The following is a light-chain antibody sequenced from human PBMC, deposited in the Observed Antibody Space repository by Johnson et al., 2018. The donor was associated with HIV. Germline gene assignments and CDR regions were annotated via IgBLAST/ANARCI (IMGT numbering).Light chain of an antibody. Sequence: QSVLTQPPSVSAAPGQKVTISCSGSSSNIGNNYVSWYQQLPGTAPKLLIYDNNKRPSGIPDRFSGSKSGTSATLDISGLKTGDDVDYYCGTWEGSLSAGAVFGTGTKVTFL. J-gene: IGLJ1*01. CDR2: DNN. CDR3: GTWEGSLSAGAV. V-gene: IGLV1-51*01. CDR1: SSNIGNNY.